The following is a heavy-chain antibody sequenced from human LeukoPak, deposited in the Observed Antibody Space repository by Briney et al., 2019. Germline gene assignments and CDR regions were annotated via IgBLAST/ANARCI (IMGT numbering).Heavy chain of an antibody. CDR3: ARGYYSGPGGY. CDR2: INGDGSST. D-gene: IGHD4-11*01. J-gene: IGHJ4*02. V-gene: IGHV3-74*01. CDR1: GFTSISYW. Sequence: PGGSLRRSCAASGFTSISYWIYWVRQAPRKGLLWVLRINGDGSSTKYADSVKGGFAISRDNAKNTMYLQMNSLRAEDTAVYDGARGYYSGPGGYWGQGTLVTVSS.